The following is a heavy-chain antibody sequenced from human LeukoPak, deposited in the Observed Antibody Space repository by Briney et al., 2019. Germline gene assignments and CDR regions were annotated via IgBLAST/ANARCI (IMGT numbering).Heavy chain of an antibody. CDR2: ISGSGGNT. Sequence: EASVKVSCKASGGTFSSYAMSWVRQAPGKGLEWVSSISGSGGNTYYADSVKGRFTISRDYSKNTLYLQMNSLRTEETAVYYCAKGPAMVRGTFDPWGQGTLVTVSS. V-gene: IGHV3-23*01. J-gene: IGHJ5*02. CDR1: GGTFSSYA. CDR3: AKGPAMVRGTFDP. D-gene: IGHD3-10*01.